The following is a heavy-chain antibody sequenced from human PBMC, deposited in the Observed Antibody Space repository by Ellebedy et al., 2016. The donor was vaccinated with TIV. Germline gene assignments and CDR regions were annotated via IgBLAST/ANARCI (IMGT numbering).Heavy chain of an antibody. Sequence: GESLKISCAASGFTFSSYGMHWARQAPGKGLEWVALIWYEGSKRYYADSVKGRFTISRDNPKNTLYLQMNSLGAEDTAVYYCARSFPNPYYYYALDVWGQGTTVTVSS. CDR3: ARSFPNPYYYYALDV. J-gene: IGHJ6*02. D-gene: IGHD2/OR15-2a*01. CDR1: GFTFSSYG. V-gene: IGHV3-33*01. CDR2: IWYEGSKR.